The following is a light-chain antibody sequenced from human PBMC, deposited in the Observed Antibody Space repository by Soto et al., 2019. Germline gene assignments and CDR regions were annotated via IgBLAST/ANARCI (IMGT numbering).Light chain of an antibody. CDR3: QQYYTYPLT. V-gene: IGKV1-5*03. Sequence: DIQMTQSPSTLSASVGDRVTITCRASQSISTWLAWYQQKPGKAPKLLIYKASSLEGGVPSRFGGSGSGTLFNITISSLHPDDFATYYCQQYYTYPLTFGGGTTVDIK. CDR1: QSISTW. J-gene: IGKJ4*01. CDR2: KAS.